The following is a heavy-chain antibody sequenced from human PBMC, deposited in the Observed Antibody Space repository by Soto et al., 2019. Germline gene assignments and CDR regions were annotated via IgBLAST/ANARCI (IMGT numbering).Heavy chain of an antibody. D-gene: IGHD2-8*01. J-gene: IGHJ6*03. Sequence: QVQQMESGGGVVQPGRSLRLSCAASGFTFSSYGTHWVRQAPGKGLEWVAVIWYDGSNKYYADSVKGRFTISRDNSKNTLYLKMNSLRDEDTAVYYCARLGYCNNGVCPLYYYYYYMDVWGKWTTVTVSS. CDR1: GFTFSSYG. CDR3: ARLGYCNNGVCPLYYYYYYMDV. V-gene: IGHV3-33*01. CDR2: IWYDGSNK.